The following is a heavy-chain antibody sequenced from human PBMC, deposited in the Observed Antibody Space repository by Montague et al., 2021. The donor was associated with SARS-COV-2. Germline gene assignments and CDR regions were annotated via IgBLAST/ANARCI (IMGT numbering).Heavy chain of an antibody. D-gene: IGHD3-10*01. J-gene: IGHJ5*02. V-gene: IGHV3-49*03. Sequence: SLRLSCAASGFTFGDYAMSWFRQAPGKGLEWVGFIRSKAYGGTTEYAASVKGRFAISRDDSKSIAYLQINSLKTEDTAVYYCTGGLVRGINWFDPWGQGTLVTVSS. CDR1: GFTFGDYA. CDR2: IRSKAYGGTT. CDR3: TGGLVRGINWFDP.